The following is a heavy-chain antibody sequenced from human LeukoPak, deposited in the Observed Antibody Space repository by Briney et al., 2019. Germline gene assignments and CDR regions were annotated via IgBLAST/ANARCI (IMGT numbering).Heavy chain of an antibody. CDR1: GFTFSSYE. D-gene: IGHD3-10*02. Sequence: GGSLRLSCAASGFTFSSYEMNWVRQAPGKGLEWVSYISSSGSTIYYADSVKGRFAIFRDNAKNSLYLQMNSLRAEDTAVYYCAELGITMIGGVWGKGTTVTISS. V-gene: IGHV3-48*03. CDR3: AELGITMIGGV. J-gene: IGHJ6*04. CDR2: ISSSGSTI.